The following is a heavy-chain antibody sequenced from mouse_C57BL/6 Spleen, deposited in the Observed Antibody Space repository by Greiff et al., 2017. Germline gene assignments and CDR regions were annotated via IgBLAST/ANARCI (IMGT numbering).Heavy chain of an antibody. V-gene: IGHV1-63*01. CDR2: IYPGGGYT. CDR1: GYTFTNYW. D-gene: IGHD4-1*01. Sequence: VQLQQSGAELVRPGTSVKMSCKASGYTFTNYWIGWAKQRPGHGLEWIGAIYPGGGYTNYNEKFKGKATLTADKSSSTAYMQFSSLTSEDSAIYYCATGTNFAYWGQGTLVTVSA. J-gene: IGHJ3*01. CDR3: ATGTNFAY.